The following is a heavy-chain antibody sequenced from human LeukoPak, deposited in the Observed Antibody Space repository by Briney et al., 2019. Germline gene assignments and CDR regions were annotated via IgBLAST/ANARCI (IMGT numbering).Heavy chain of an antibody. CDR3: AKDASYDILTGPTFDY. V-gene: IGHV3-43D*03. CDR2: ISWDGGST. CDR1: GFTFDDNT. J-gene: IGHJ4*02. Sequence: GGSLRLSCAASGFTFDDNTMHWVRHAPGKGLEWVSLISWDGGSTYYADSVKGRFTISRDNSKNSLYLQMNSLRAEDTALYYCAKDASYDILTGPTFDYWGQGTLVTVSS. D-gene: IGHD3-9*01.